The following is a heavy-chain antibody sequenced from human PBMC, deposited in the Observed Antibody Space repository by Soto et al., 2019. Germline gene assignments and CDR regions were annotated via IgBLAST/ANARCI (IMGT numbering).Heavy chain of an antibody. V-gene: IGHV3-15*07. CDR1: GFTFSNAW. CDR3: TTDPRNVLLWFGGSDDHYGMDV. J-gene: IGHJ6*02. CDR2: IKSKTDGGTT. Sequence: GGSLRLSCAASGFTFSNAWMNWVRQAPGKGLKWVGRIKSKTDGGTTDYAAPVKGRFTISRDDSKNTLYLQMNSLKTEDTAVYYCTTDPRNVLLWFGGSDDHYGMDVWGQGTTVTVSS. D-gene: IGHD3-10*01.